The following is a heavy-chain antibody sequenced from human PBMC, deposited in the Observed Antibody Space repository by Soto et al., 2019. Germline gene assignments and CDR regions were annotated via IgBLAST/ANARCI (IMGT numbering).Heavy chain of an antibody. CDR1: GSSVSGGVYY. Sequence: QVHLQESGPGLVKPSETLSLTCTVSGSSVSGGVYYWPWIRQPPGKGLEWIGYIYPSETTNYNASLRSRVTMSVATSKNQFSLRLTSVTAADTAVYYCARYRDYGDYGYFDSWGQGTLVTVSS. CDR2: IYPSETT. CDR3: ARYRDYGDYGYFDS. J-gene: IGHJ4*02. V-gene: IGHV4-61*08. D-gene: IGHD4-17*01.